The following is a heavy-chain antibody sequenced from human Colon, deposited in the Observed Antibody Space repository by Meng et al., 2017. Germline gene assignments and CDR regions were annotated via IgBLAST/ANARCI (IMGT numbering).Heavy chain of an antibody. D-gene: IGHD3-3*01. CDR1: GFTFSGYW. V-gene: IGHV3-74*01. Sequence: EVQLAVSGGGLAQPGGSRRLSRSASGFTFSGYWMHWVRQAPGKGLVWVSRINSDGSSTSYADSVKGRLTISRDNAKNTLYLQMNSLRAEDKDVYYCARVRNLHHDYWGQGTLVTVSS. CDR3: ARVRNLHHDY. CDR2: INSDGSST. J-gene: IGHJ4*02.